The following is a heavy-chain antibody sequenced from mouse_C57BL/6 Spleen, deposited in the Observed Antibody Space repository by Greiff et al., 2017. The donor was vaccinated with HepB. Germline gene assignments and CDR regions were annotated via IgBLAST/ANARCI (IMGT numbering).Heavy chain of an antibody. CDR1: GYTFTSYW. V-gene: IGHV1-64*01. CDR3: ARRGIYYDYDGFAY. CDR2: IHPNSGST. D-gene: IGHD2-4*01. J-gene: IGHJ3*01. Sequence: QVQLQQPGAELVKPGASVKLSCKASGYTFTSYWMHWVKQRPGHGLEWIGMIHPNSGSTNYNEKFKSKATLTVDKSSSTAYMQLSSLTSEDPAVYYCARRGIYYDYDGFAYWGQGTLVTVSA.